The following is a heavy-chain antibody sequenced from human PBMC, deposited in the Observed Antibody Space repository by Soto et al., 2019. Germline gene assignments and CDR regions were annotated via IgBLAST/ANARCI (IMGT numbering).Heavy chain of an antibody. V-gene: IGHV1-18*01. Sequence: GASVKVSCKTSGYIFSTIGISWVRQAPGQGLEWMGWISPHKDDTYYAQRLQGRVTMTTDTSTSTAYMELRSLRSDDTAVYFCARDLDGSGSYYTNYWGQGTLVTVS. J-gene: IGHJ4*02. D-gene: IGHD3-10*01. CDR2: ISPHKDDT. CDR1: GYIFSTIG. CDR3: ARDLDGSGSYYTNY.